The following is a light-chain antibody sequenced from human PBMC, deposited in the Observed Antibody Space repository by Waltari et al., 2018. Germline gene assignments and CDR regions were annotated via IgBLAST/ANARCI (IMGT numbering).Light chain of an antibody. CDR3: SSYTTSSTL. J-gene: IGLJ1*01. V-gene: IGLV2-14*03. Sequence: QSALTQPASVSGSPGQSTTISCTGTSSDVGDYDHVPWYQQHPGKAPKLMIYDVRKRPSGFSIRFSGSKSGNTASLTISGLQAEDEADYYCSSYTTSSTLFGTGTKVTVL. CDR1: SSDVGDYDH. CDR2: DVR.